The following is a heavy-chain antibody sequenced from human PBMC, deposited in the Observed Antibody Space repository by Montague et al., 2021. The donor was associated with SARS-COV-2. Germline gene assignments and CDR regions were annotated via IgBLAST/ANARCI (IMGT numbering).Heavy chain of an antibody. J-gene: IGHJ4*02. CDR3: ARGLDPNNGGDY. Sequence: SETLSLTCEVDSGPLSAYYWSWVRQPPGKGLEWIGEIHPNGHTRYNPSLKSRVTLSLGTSSNPFSLKLTSVTAADTAVYYCARGLDPNNGGDYWGQGTLVIVSS. CDR1: SGPLSAYY. D-gene: IGHD3-16*01. CDR2: IHPNGHT. V-gene: IGHV4-34*01.